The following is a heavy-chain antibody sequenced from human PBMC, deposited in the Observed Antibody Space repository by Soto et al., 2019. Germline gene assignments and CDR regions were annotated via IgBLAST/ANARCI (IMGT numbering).Heavy chain of an antibody. CDR2: IYYSGSA. J-gene: IGHJ6*02. CDR3: AKGRSYYYYYGVDV. V-gene: IGHV4-59*12. Sequence: SETLSLTCTVSGGSISSYYRSWIRHTPGKGLQYIGYIYYSGSANYNPSLKSRVTISDDTSTNQIFLTLTSVTAEDTALYYCAKGRSYYYYYGVDVWGQGTTVTVSS. CDR1: GGSISSYY.